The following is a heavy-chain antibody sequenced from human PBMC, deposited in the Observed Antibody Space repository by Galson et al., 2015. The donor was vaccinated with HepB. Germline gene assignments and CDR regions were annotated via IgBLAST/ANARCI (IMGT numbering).Heavy chain of an antibody. CDR1: GDSISSYY. CDR3: ARHESESKTYAADN. CDR2: ISYSGST. D-gene: IGHD2-2*01. J-gene: IGHJ4*02. V-gene: IGHV4-59*08. Sequence: ETLSLTCTVSGDSISSYYWSWIRQPPGKGLEWIGYISYSGSTNYNSSLKSRVTISIDTSKNQFSLKLRSVTAADTAVYYCARHESESKTYAADNWGQGTLVTVSS.